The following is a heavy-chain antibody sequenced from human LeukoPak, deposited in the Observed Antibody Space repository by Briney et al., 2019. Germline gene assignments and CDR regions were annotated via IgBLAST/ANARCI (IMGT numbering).Heavy chain of an antibody. CDR1: GGSISSTSYY. Sequence: SETLSHTCAVSGGSISSTSYYWAWPRQPPGKGLEWIGTIYYSGSTYHNPSLKSRVTLSVDTSRNQFSLRLSSVDAADTAVYYCAKAGVRYFDSSGLYAFDFWGQGTTVTVSS. CDR2: IYYSGST. V-gene: IGHV4-39*01. J-gene: IGHJ3*01. D-gene: IGHD3-22*01. CDR3: AKAGVRYFDSSGLYAFDF.